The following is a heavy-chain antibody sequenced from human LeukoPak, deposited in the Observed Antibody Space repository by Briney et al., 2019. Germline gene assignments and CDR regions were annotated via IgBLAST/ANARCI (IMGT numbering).Heavy chain of an antibody. CDR1: GFTFSSYG. Sequence: PGRSLRLSCAASGFTFSSYGMHWVRQAPGKGLEWVAVISYDGSNKYYADSVKGRFTISRDNSKNTLYLQMNSLRAEDTAVYYCAKEISPYGDFDYWGRGTLVTVSS. D-gene: IGHD4-17*01. CDR2: ISYDGSNK. J-gene: IGHJ4*02. CDR3: AKEISPYGDFDY. V-gene: IGHV3-30*18.